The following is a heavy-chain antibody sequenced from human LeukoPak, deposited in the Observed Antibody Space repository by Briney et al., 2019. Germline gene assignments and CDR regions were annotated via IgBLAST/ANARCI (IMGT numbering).Heavy chain of an antibody. CDR3: ARHYDFWSGYVDDAFDI. V-gene: IGHV4-39*01. Sequence: SETLSLTCTVSGGSIRSSNFFWAWLRQPPGKGLKWLASIYYTGSTYYNPSLKSRVSVSIDTSKNQFSLKLNSVTAADTAIYYCARHYDFWSGYVDDAFDIWGQGTLVTVST. CDR2: IYYTGST. CDR1: GGSIRSSNFF. J-gene: IGHJ3*02. D-gene: IGHD3-3*01.